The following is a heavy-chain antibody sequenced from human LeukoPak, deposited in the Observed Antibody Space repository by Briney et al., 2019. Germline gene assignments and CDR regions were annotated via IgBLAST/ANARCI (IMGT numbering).Heavy chain of an antibody. CDR3: ARALYCSSTSCYFNGYYYGMDV. J-gene: IGHJ6*02. Sequence: SETLSLACTVASVSISSSRYYWGWIRQPPRKGLEWIGSIYYSGSTYYNPSLKSRVTISVDTSKNQFSLKLSSVTAADTAVYYCARALYCSSTSCYFNGYYYGMDVWGQGTTVTVSS. CDR2: IYYSGST. CDR1: SVSISSSRYY. V-gene: IGHV4-39*07. D-gene: IGHD2-2*01.